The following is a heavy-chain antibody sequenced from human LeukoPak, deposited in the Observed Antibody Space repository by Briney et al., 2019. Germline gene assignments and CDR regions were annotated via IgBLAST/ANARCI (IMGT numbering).Heavy chain of an antibody. CDR1: GFTFSSYG. J-gene: IGHJ4*02. D-gene: IGHD5-18*01. CDR3: TTNLAGMDSVRSSHY. CDR2: IKSKTDGGTT. Sequence: PGGSLRLSCAASGFTFSSYGMHWVRQAPGKGLEWVGRIKSKTDGGTTDYAAPVKGRFTIARDDSKNTLYLQMNSLKTEDTALYYCTTNLAGMDSVRSSHYWGQGTLVTVSS. V-gene: IGHV3-15*01.